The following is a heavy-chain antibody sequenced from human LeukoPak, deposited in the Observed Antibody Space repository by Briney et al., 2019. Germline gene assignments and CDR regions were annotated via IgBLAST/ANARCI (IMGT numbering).Heavy chain of an antibody. Sequence: GESLKISCKGSGYSFTSYWIGWVRQMPGKGLEWMGIIYPGGSDTRYSPSFQGQVTISADKSISTAYLQWSSLKASDTAMYYCARSLAYRGGDCYPYFDYWGQGTLVTVSS. CDR2: IYPGGSDT. D-gene: IGHD2-21*02. CDR1: GYSFTSYW. V-gene: IGHV5-51*01. J-gene: IGHJ4*02. CDR3: ARSLAYRGGDCYPYFDY.